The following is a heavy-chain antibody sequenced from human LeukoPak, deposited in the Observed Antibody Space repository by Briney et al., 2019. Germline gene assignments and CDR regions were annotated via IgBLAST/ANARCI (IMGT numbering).Heavy chain of an antibody. D-gene: IGHD3-9*01. CDR1: GYPISSGYY. V-gene: IGHV4-38-2*02. J-gene: IGHJ5*02. CDR2: IYHSGST. CDR3: ARDLGIRYFDWSSGDWFDP. Sequence: SETLSLTCTVSGYPISSGYYWGWIRQPPGKGLEWIGSIYHSGSTYYNPSLKSRVTISVDTSKNQFSLKLSSVTAADTAVYYCARDLGIRYFDWSSGDWFDPWGQGTLVTVSS.